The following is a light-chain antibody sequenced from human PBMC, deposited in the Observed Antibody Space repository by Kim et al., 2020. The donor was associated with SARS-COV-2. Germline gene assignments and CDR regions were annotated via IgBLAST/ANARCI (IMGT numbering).Light chain of an antibody. J-gene: IGLJ3*02. CDR2: GVT. V-gene: IGLV2-14*03. CDR1: SSDVGGYDD. Sequence: GQSRPISCSGTSSDVGGYDDVSWYQKHPDKAPKLRIYGVTKRPSGVSDRFSGSRSGNTASLTISGLQAEDEADYYCFSHTNTDTGVFGGGTQLTVL. CDR3: FSHTNTDTGV.